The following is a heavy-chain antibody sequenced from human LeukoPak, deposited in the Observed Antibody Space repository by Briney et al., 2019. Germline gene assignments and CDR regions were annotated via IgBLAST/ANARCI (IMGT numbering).Heavy chain of an antibody. Sequence: PSDTLSLTCAVSGESFSYNNWTWVRQPPGKGLEWIGDINHSGRVNYRPSLKSRVTISADTSKSQFSLKLNAVTAADTAVYYCARGLGPMSPSLDYWGQGSLVTVSS. CDR3: ARGLGPMSPSLDY. CDR1: GESFSYNN. CDR2: INHSGRV. J-gene: IGHJ4*02. D-gene: IGHD3-22*01. V-gene: IGHV4-34*01.